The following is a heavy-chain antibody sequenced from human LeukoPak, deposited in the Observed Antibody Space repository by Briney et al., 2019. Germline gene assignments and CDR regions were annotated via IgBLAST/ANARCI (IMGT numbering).Heavy chain of an antibody. J-gene: IGHJ3*02. Sequence: GSLRLSCAASGFTFSNAWMNWVRQAPEKGLEWVGRIKSKTYGGTTDYAAPVKGRFTISRDDSKKTLYLQMSSLKTEDTAVYYCTTEGYGDAFDIWGQGTMVTVSS. CDR2: IKSKTYGGTT. D-gene: IGHD5-18*01. CDR3: TTEGYGDAFDI. V-gene: IGHV3-15*07. CDR1: GFTFSNAW.